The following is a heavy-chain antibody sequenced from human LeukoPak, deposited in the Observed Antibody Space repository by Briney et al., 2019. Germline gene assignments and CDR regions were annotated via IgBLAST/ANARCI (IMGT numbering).Heavy chain of an antibody. J-gene: IGHJ4*02. Sequence: SVKVSCKASGGTFSSHAISWVRQAPGQGLEWMGGIIPIFGPANYAQKFQGRVTITADESTSTAYMELSSLRSEDTAVYYCARSERDATVTTDYWGQGTLVTVSS. CDR3: ARSERDATVTTDY. CDR1: GGTFSSHA. D-gene: IGHD4-17*01. CDR2: IIPIFGPA. V-gene: IGHV1-69*13.